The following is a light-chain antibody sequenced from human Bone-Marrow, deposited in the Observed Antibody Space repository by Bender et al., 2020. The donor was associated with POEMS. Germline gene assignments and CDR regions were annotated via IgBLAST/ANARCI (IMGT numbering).Light chain of an antibody. V-gene: IGLV1-40*01. Sequence: DINWYQHLPGTAPKLLISGYNNRPSGVPDRFSGSKSGNTASLTISGLQAEDEADYYCQSYDNSLGGWVFGGGTKLTVL. J-gene: IGLJ3*02. CDR2: GYN. CDR1: D. CDR3: QSYDNSLGGWV.